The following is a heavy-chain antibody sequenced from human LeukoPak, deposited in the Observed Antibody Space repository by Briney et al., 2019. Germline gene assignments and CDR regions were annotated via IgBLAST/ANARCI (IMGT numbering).Heavy chain of an antibody. V-gene: IGHV3-20*04. CDR2: INWNGGST. Sequence: PGGSLRLSCAASGFTFDDYGMSWVRQAPGKGLEWVSGINWNGGSTGYADSVKGRFTISRDNAKNSLYLQMNSLRAEDTALYYCARDVGIAAAGTLDYWGQGTLVTVSS. CDR1: GFTFDDYG. D-gene: IGHD6-13*01. CDR3: ARDVGIAAAGTLDY. J-gene: IGHJ4*02.